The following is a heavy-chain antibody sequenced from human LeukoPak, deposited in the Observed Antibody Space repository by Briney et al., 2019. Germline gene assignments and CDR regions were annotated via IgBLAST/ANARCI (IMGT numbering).Heavy chain of an antibody. CDR2: INPSGGST. V-gene: IGHV1-46*01. J-gene: IGHJ4*02. D-gene: IGHD1-7*01. CDR1: GGTFSSYA. CDR3: ARSDLITGTTGSFDY. Sequence: ASVKVSCKASGGTFSSYAISWVRQAPGQGLEWMGIINPSGGSTSYAQKFQGRVTMTRDTSTSTVYMELSSLRSEDTAVYYCARSDLITGTTGSFDYWGQGTLVTVSS.